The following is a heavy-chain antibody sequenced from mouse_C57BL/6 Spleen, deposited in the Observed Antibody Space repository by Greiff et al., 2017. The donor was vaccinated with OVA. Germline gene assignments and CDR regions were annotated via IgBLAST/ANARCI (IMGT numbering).Heavy chain of an antibody. CDR1: GYTFTSYW. V-gene: IGHV1-61*01. CDR2: IYPSDSET. CDR3: ARGGYYWYFDV. J-gene: IGHJ1*03. D-gene: IGHD2-2*01. Sequence: QVQLQQPGAELVRPGSSVKLSCKASGYTFTSYWMDWVKQRPGPGLEWIGNIYPSDSETPYNQKFKDKATLTVDKSSSTAYMQLSSLTSEDSAVYYCARGGYYWYFDVWGTGTTVTVSS.